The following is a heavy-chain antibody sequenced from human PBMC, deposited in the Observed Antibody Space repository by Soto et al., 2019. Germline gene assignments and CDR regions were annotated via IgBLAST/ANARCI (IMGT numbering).Heavy chain of an antibody. CDR3: ARVVHYYGSGSYYGPYFDC. D-gene: IGHD3-10*01. J-gene: IGHJ4*02. CDR1: GFTFSDYY. Sequence: GGSLRLSCAASGFTFSDYYMSWIRQAPGKGLEWVSYISSSSSYTNYADSVKGRFTISRDNAKNSLYLQMNSLRAEDTAVYYCARVVHYYGSGSYYGPYFDCWGQGTLVTSPQ. V-gene: IGHV3-11*05. CDR2: ISSSSSYT.